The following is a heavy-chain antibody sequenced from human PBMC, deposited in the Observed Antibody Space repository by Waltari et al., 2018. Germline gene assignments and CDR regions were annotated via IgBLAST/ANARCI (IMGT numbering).Heavy chain of an antibody. CDR2: IRYDGSNK. CDR3: AKLVGRESPNWFDP. J-gene: IGHJ5*02. V-gene: IGHV3-30*02. D-gene: IGHD2-2*01. Sequence: VQLVESGGGLVQPGGSLRLSCAASGFTFSSYGMHWVRQAPGKGLEWVAFIRYDGSNKYYADSVKGRFTISRDNSKNTLYLQMNSLRAEDTAVYYCAKLVGRESPNWFDPWGQGTLVTVSS. CDR1: GFTFSSYG.